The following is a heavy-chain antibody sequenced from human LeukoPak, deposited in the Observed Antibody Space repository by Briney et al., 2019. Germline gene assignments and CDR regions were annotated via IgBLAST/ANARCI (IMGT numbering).Heavy chain of an antibody. V-gene: IGHV3-7*03. CDR3: ARASRDGYNWLDY. Sequence: GGSLRLSCAASGFIIISYRMSWVRQAPGKGLEWVANIKQDGSEKYYVDSVKGRFTISRDNAKNSLYLQMSSLRAEDTAVYYCARASRDGYNWLDYWGQGTLVTVSS. D-gene: IGHD5-24*01. CDR2: IKQDGSEK. J-gene: IGHJ4*02. CDR1: GFIIISYR.